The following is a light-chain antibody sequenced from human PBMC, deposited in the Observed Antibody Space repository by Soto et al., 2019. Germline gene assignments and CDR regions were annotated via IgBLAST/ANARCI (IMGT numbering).Light chain of an antibody. V-gene: IGKV3-11*01. J-gene: IGKJ4*01. CDR2: DAS. CDR1: QSVSSY. Sequence: EIVLTQSPATLSLSPGERATLSCRASQSVSSYLAWYQQKPGQAPRLLIYDASNRATGIPARFSGSGSGTDFTLSISDLEPEDFAVYYSQRSSNWRLFTFGGGPKGETK. CDR3: QRSSNWRLFT.